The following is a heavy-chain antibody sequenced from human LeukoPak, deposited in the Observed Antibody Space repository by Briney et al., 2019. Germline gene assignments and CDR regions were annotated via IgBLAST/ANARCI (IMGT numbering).Heavy chain of an antibody. CDR2: ISSSGSTI. Sequence: GGSLRLSCAASGFTFSDYYMSWIRQAPGKGLEWVSYISSSGSTIYYADSVKGRFTISRDNSKNTLYLQMNSLRAEDTAVYYCAKVPSAVAGTVGEAFDVWGQGTMVTVSS. V-gene: IGHV3-11*01. CDR3: AKVPSAVAGTVGEAFDV. J-gene: IGHJ3*01. CDR1: GFTFSDYY. D-gene: IGHD6-19*01.